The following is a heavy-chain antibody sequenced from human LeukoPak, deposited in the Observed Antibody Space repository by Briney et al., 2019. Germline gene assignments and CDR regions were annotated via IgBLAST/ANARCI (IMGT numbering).Heavy chain of an antibody. Sequence: GGSLRLSCATSGFTFTSHAMTWVRQAPGKGLEWVSGISGTTGRTFYGDSVKGRFTVSRDNSRDTLYLQMNSLRAEDAAVYFCARVDCSGECYYRLDVWGQGTLVTVSS. CDR3: ARVDCSGECYYRLDV. CDR1: GFTFTSHA. CDR2: ISGTTGRT. J-gene: IGHJ4*02. V-gene: IGHV3-23*01. D-gene: IGHD2-21*01.